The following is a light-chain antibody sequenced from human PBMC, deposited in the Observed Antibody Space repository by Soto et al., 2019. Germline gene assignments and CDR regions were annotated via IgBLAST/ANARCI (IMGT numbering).Light chain of an antibody. CDR2: GAS. CDR3: QQYNNWPPWT. V-gene: IGKV3-15*01. CDR1: QSVSSN. Sequence: EIVMTQSPATLSVSPGERATLSCRASQSVSSNLAWYQQKPGQAPRLLIYGASTRATGIPARVSGSGSGTEFTLTISSLQSEDFAVYYWQQYNNWPPWTFGQGTKLEIK. J-gene: IGKJ2*02.